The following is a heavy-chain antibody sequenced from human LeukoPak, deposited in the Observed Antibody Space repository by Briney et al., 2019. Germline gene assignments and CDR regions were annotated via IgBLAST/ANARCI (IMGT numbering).Heavy chain of an antibody. Sequence: SETLSLTCNVSGGAITGSYWAWLRQPPGKGLESIGYIYYSGTTNYNPSLKGRVSISVHTSKRQFSLMLRSVTAADTAVYYCAKVKVTYYYDANGYYYFDYWGQGTLVTVS. V-gene: IGHV4-59*01. J-gene: IGHJ4*02. CDR3: AKVKVTYYYDANGYYYFDY. D-gene: IGHD3-22*01. CDR1: GGAITGSY. CDR2: IYYSGTT.